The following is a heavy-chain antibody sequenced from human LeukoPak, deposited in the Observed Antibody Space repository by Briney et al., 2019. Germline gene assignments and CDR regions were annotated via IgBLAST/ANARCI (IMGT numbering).Heavy chain of an antibody. CDR3: ARAGLYSGSGLEY. J-gene: IGHJ4*02. CDR2: INHSGST. V-gene: IGHV4-34*01. Sequence: SETLSLTCAVYGGSFSGYYWSWIRQPPGKGLEWIGEINHSGSTNYNPSLKSRVTISVDTSKNQFSLKLSSVTAADTAVYYCARAGLYSGSGLEYWGQGTLVTVSS. D-gene: IGHD5-12*01. CDR1: GGSFSGYY.